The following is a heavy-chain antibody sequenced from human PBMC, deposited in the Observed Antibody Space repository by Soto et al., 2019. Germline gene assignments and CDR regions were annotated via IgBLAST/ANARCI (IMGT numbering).Heavy chain of an antibody. CDR1: GFSLSTSGVG. J-gene: IGHJ6*03. V-gene: IGHV2-5*02. Sequence: SGPTLVRPTQTLTLTCTFSGFSLSTSGVGVGWIRQPPGKALEWLALIYWDDDKRYSPSLKSRLTITKDTSKNQVVLTMTNMDPVDTATYYCAHTQVATMDYYYYMDVWGKGTTVTVSS. D-gene: IGHD5-12*01. CDR3: AHTQVATMDYYYYMDV. CDR2: IYWDDDK.